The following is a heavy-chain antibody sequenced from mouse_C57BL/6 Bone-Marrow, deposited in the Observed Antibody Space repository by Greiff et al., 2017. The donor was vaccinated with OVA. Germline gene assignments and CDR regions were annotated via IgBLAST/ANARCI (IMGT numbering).Heavy chain of an antibody. Sequence: VQLQQSGPELVKPGASVKISCKASGYAFSSSWMNWVKQRPGKGPEWIGRIYPGDGDTNYNGKFKGKATLTADKSSSTAYMQLSSLTSEDSAVYFCAITTVPDYWGQGTTLTVSS. J-gene: IGHJ2*01. CDR1: GYAFSSSW. D-gene: IGHD1-1*01. CDR3: AITTVPDY. V-gene: IGHV1-82*01. CDR2: IYPGDGDT.